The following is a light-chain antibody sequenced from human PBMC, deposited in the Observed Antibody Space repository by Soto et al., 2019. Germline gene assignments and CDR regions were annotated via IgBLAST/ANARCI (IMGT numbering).Light chain of an antibody. CDR2: DVS. Sequence: QSALTQPASVSGSPGQSITISCTGTSSDVGGSDYVSWYQHHPDKAPKLIISDVSNRPSGVSYRFSGSKSGNTASLTISRLQAEDEAIYYCSSHTNTNSYVFGTGTKVTV. V-gene: IGLV2-14*03. CDR3: SSHTNTNSYV. J-gene: IGLJ1*01. CDR1: SSDVGGSDY.